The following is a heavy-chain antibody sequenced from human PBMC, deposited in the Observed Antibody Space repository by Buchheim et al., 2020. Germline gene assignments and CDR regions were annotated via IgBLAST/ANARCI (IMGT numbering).Heavy chain of an antibody. Sequence: QVQLQESGPGLVKPSETLSLTCYVSGGSVNSGSYYWSWIRQPPGKGLEWIGYIYYSGYTNYNPSLKSRVTMSLHTSKNQFSLKLNSVSAADTAVYYCARWLEGFDYWGQGTL. CDR3: ARWLEGFDY. D-gene: IGHD6-19*01. V-gene: IGHV4-61*01. CDR2: IYYSGYT. CDR1: GGSVNSGSYY. J-gene: IGHJ4*02.